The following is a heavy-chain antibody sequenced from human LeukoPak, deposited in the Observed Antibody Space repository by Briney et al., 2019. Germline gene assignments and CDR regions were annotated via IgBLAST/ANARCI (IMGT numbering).Heavy chain of an antibody. Sequence: GGSLRLSCAASGFTFSNYAMSWVRQAPGKGLEWVSGISGSGDSTNYADSVKGRFTISRDNSKNTLYLQMNSLRAEDTAVYYCAKDSSSYYDFWSVQLTLNWFDPWGQGTLVTVSS. CDR1: GFTFSNYA. D-gene: IGHD3-3*01. V-gene: IGHV3-23*01. J-gene: IGHJ5*02. CDR2: ISGSGDST. CDR3: AKDSSSYYDFWSVQLTLNWFDP.